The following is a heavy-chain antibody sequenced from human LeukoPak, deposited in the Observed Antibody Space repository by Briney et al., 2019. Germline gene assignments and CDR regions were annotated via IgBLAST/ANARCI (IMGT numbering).Heavy chain of an antibody. CDR2: ISSSGNTI. V-gene: IGHV3-48*04. D-gene: IGHD6-6*01. J-gene: IGHJ4*02. CDR3: ARRRDFDY. CDR1: GFTLSTYS. Sequence: GGSLRLSCAASGFTLSTYSMNWVRQAPGEGLEWVSYISSSGNTIYYADSVKGRFTISRDNAKNSLFLQMNSLRAEDTAVYYCARRRDFDYWGQGTLVAVSS.